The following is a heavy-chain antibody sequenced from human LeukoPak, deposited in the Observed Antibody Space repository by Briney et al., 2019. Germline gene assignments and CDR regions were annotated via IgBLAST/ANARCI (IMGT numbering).Heavy chain of an antibody. CDR1: GYTLTDYY. Sequence: ASVKLSCKASGYTLTDYYMHWVRQAPGQGLEWMGWISPNTGDSKYSQKFQGRVTMTWDTSISTAYMDLSRLRSDDTAVYYCARDPDNSGSYAAYWGQGTLVTVSS. V-gene: IGHV1-2*02. J-gene: IGHJ4*02. CDR3: ARDPDNSGSYAAY. D-gene: IGHD3-22*01. CDR2: ISPNTGDS.